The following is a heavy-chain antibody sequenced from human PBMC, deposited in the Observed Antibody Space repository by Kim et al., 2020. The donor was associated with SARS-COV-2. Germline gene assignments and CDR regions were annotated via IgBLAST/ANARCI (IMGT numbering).Heavy chain of an antibody. D-gene: IGHD3-9*01. J-gene: IGHJ6*02. CDR1: GFTFSSYG. Sequence: GGSLRLSCAASGFTFSSYGMHWVRQAPGKGLEWVAVIWYDGSNKYYADSVKGRFTISRDNSKNTLYLQMNSLRAEDTAVYYCARDILTGYGYGMDVWGQGTTVTVSS. CDR2: IWYDGSNK. V-gene: IGHV3-33*01. CDR3: ARDILTGYGYGMDV.